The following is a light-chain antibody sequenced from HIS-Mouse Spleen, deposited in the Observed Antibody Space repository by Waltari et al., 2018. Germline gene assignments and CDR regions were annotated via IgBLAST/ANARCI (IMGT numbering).Light chain of an antibody. CDR2: DVS. J-gene: IGLJ2*01. Sequence: QSALTQPASVSGSPGQSITIPCPGTSSDVGGYNYASWYQQHPGKAPKRMLYDVSNRPSGVSNRFSGSKSGNTASLTISGLQAEDEADYYCSSYTSSSTEVFGGGTKLTVL. V-gene: IGLV2-14*03. CDR1: SSDVGGYNY. CDR3: SSYTSSSTEV.